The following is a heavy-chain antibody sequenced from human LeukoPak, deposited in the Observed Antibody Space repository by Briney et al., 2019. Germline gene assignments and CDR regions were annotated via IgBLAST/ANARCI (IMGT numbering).Heavy chain of an antibody. D-gene: IGHD2-15*01. CDR3: ARVLGGREAQWHFDL. CDR1: GGSFSGYY. Sequence: KTSETLSLTCAVYGGSFSGYYWSWIRQPPGKGLEWIGEINHSGSTNYNPSLKSRVTISVDTSKNQFSLKLSSVTAADTAMYYCARVLGGREAQWHFDLWGRGTLVTVSS. J-gene: IGHJ2*01. V-gene: IGHV4-34*01. CDR2: INHSGST.